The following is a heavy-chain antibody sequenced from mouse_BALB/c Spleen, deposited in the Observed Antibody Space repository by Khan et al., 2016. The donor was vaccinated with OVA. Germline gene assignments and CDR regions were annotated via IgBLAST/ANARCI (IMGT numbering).Heavy chain of an antibody. J-gene: IGHJ3*01. Sequence: EVQLQESGPGLVKPSQSLSLTCTVTGYSITSDYAWNWIRQFPGNKLEWMGYINYSGGTSYLPSFKSRISITRDTSKNQFFLQLNSVTTEDSATYYCARWFAYWGQGTLVTVS. CDR3: ARWFAY. CDR2: INYSGGT. CDR1: GYSITSDYA. V-gene: IGHV3-2*02.